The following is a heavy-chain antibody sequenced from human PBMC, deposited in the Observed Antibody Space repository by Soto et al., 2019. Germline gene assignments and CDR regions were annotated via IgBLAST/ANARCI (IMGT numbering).Heavy chain of an antibody. D-gene: IGHD3-3*01. Sequence: QVPLVQSGAEVKKPGASVKVSCKASGYTFTSYGISWVRQAPGQGLEWMGWISAYNGNTNYAQKLQGRVTMTTDTTTSTANMELRRLRSDATVEYYCAGEYYDFWRGYRNHYYYYMDVWGKGTTVTVSS. CDR3: AGEYYDFWRGYRNHYYYYMDV. J-gene: IGHJ6*03. CDR1: GYTFTSYG. V-gene: IGHV1-18*01. CDR2: ISAYNGNT.